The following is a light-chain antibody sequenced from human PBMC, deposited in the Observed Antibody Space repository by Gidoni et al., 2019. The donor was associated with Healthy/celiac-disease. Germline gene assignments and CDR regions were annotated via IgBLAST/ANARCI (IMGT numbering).Light chain of an antibody. J-gene: IGKJ1*01. CDR2: DAS. V-gene: IGKV1-5*01. CDR1: QSISSW. Sequence: DIQMTQSPSTLSASVGDRVTITCRASQSISSWLAWYQQKPGKAPKLLIYDASSLESGVPSRFSGSGSGTEFTLTISSLQPDDFATYYCQQYNSYWTFAHXAKVGIK. CDR3: QQYNSYWT.